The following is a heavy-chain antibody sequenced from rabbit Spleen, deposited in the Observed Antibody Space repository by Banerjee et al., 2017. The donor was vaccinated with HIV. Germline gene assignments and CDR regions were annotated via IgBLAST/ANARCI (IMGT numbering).Heavy chain of an antibody. V-gene: IGHV1S40*01. Sequence: QSLEESGGDLVKPGTSLTLTCKASGFSFSSGYYMCWVRQAPGKGLEWIACIAAGSGGTTYYASWAKGRFTVSKTSSTTVTLQVTRLTAADTATYFCARDPTNYNTPSYFDLWGPGTLVTVS. J-gene: IGHJ4*01. CDR3: ARDPTNYNTPSYFDL. D-gene: IGHD7-1*01. CDR2: IAAGSGGTT. CDR1: GFSFSSGYY.